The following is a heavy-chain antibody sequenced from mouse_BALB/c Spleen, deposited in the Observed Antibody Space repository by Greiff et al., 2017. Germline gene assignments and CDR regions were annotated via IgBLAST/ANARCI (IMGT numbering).Heavy chain of an antibody. CDR2: IDPANGNT. Sequence: VQLQQSGAELVKPGASVKLSCTASGFNIKDTYMHWVKQRPEQGLEWIGRIDPANGNTKYDPKFQGKATITADTSSNTAYLQLSSLTSEDTAVYYCARGKGYDYYAMDYWGQGTSVTVSS. CDR3: ARGKGYDYYAMDY. D-gene: IGHD2-2*01. J-gene: IGHJ4*01. V-gene: IGHV14-3*02. CDR1: GFNIKDTY.